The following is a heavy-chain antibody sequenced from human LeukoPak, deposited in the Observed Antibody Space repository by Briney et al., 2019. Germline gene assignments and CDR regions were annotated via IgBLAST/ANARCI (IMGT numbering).Heavy chain of an antibody. D-gene: IGHD5-18*01. J-gene: IGHJ6*03. CDR3: AREYGYSYGPHYYYYYMDV. CDR2: IYYSGST. Sequence: PSETLSLTCTVSGGSISSHYWSWIRQPPGKGLEWIGDIYYSGSTNYNPSLKSRVTISVDTSKNQFSLKLSSVTAADTAVYYYAREYGYSYGPHYYYYYMDVWGKGTTVTVSS. V-gene: IGHV4-59*11. CDR1: GGSISSHY.